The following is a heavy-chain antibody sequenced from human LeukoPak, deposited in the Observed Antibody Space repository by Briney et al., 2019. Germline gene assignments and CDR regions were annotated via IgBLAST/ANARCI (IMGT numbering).Heavy chain of an antibody. Sequence: ASVKVSCKASGYTFTSYYMHWVRQAPGQGLEWMGIVNPSSGRTTYAQKFQGRVTMTRDTSTSTVYMELSSLRSEDTAVYYCAKDPRIHYGSGSYYMNWGQGTLVTVSS. D-gene: IGHD3-10*01. V-gene: IGHV1-46*01. CDR3: AKDPRIHYGSGSYYMN. J-gene: IGHJ4*02. CDR2: VNPSSGRT. CDR1: GYTFTSYY.